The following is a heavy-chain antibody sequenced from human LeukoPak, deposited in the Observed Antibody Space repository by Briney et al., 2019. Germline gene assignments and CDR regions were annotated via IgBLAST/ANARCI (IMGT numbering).Heavy chain of an antibody. CDR1: GGSISSSSYY. V-gene: IGHV4-39*01. J-gene: IGHJ4*02. CDR2: IYYSGST. D-gene: IGHD3-10*01. Sequence: PWETLSLTCTVSGGSISSSSYYWGWIRQPPGKGLEWIGSIYYSGSTYYNPSLKSRVTISVDTSKNQFSLKLSSVTAADTAVYYCARQATVGRTGGLFDYWGQGTLVTVSS. CDR3: ARQATVGRTGGLFDY.